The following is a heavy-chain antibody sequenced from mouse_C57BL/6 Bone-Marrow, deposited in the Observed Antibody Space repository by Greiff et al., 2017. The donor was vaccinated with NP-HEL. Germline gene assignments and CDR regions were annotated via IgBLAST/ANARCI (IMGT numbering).Heavy chain of an antibody. CDR2: INYDGSST. D-gene: IGHD1-1*02. J-gene: IGHJ2*01. CDR1: GFTFSDYY. Sequence: VQLKESEGGLVQPGSSMKLSCTASGFTFSDYYMAWVRQVPEKGLEWVANINYDGSSTYYLDSLKSRFIISRDNAKNILYLQMSSLKSEDTATYYCAREPPYGYLDYWGQGTTLTVSS. V-gene: IGHV5-16*01. CDR3: AREPPYGYLDY.